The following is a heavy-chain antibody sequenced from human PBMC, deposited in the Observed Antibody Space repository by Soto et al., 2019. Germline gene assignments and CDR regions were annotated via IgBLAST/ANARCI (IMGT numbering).Heavy chain of an antibody. CDR1: GYTFISYG. CDR2: ISAYNGKT. CDR3: ARAGFSTRWLGILATGVLGVETAY. Sequence: QVQLVQSGAEVKKTGASVEVSCKASGYTFISYGISWVRQAPGQGLEWMGWISAYNGKTNYAQKFQGRVTMTTDTSTSTAYMEMRSLRSDDTAVDYCARAGFSTRWLGILATGVLGVETAYCGPGTLVTVSS. D-gene: IGHD6-13*01. V-gene: IGHV1-18*01. J-gene: IGHJ4*02.